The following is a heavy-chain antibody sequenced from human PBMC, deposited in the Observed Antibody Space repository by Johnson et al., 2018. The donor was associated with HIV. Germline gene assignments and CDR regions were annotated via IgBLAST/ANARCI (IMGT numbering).Heavy chain of an antibody. CDR2: INSDGSST. V-gene: IGHV3-74*02. CDR1: GFTFSNYW. D-gene: IGHD4-23*01. CDR3: AKVGATVITPRGEAFDI. J-gene: IGHJ3*02. Sequence: VQLVESGGGVVQPGGSLRLSCAASGFTFSNYWMTWVRQAPGKGLEWVSRINSDGSSTSYADSVKGRFTISRENAKNTLYLQMNSLRAEDTAVYYCAKVGATVITPRGEAFDIWGQGTMVTVSS.